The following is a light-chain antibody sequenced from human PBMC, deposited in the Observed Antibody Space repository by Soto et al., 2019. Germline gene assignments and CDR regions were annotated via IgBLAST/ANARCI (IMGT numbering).Light chain of an antibody. CDR2: GNN. V-gene: IGLV1-44*01. J-gene: IGLJ3*02. CDR1: NSNVGNNT. CDR3: AAWDDSLDGPV. Sequence: QSVLTQPPSASGTPGQRVTISCSGSNSNVGNNTVNWYQQFPGTSPRLLIEGNNQRPSGVPDRFSGSKSGTSVFLAISGLQSDDEADYYCAAWDDSLDGPVFGGGTKVTVL.